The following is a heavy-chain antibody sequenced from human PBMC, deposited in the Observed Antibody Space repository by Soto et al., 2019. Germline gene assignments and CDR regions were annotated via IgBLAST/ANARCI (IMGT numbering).Heavy chain of an antibody. D-gene: IGHD2-15*01. CDR2: IYPGDSDT. V-gene: IGHV5-51*01. J-gene: IGHJ6*02. CDR1: GYSFTSYW. Sequence: GESLKISCKGSGYSFTSYWIGWVRQMPGKGLEWLGFIYPGDSDTRYSPSFQGQVTISADKFFSTAYLQWSSLKASDTAMYYCARQLPRYYYYYGMDVWGQGTTVTVSS. CDR3: ARQLPRYYYYYGMDV.